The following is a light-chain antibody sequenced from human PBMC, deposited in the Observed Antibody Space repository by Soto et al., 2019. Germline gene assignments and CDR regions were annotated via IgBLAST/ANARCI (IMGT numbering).Light chain of an antibody. Sequence: QSALTQPASVSGSPGQSITISCTGTSSDVGGYNYVSWYQHRPGKAPKLMTYDVSDRPPGVSNRFSGSKSGNTASLTISGLQAEDEADYYCISYTSSSTDVIFGGGTKLTVL. CDR2: DVS. CDR1: SSDVGGYNY. V-gene: IGLV2-14*03. CDR3: ISYTSSSTDVI. J-gene: IGLJ2*01.